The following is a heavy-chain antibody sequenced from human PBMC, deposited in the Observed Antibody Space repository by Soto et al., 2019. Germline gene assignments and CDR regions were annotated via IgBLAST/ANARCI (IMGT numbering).Heavy chain of an antibody. CDR2: INHSGST. CDR1: GGSFSGYY. CDR3: ARVAGYSGYYNWFDP. D-gene: IGHD5-12*01. Sequence: SETLSLTCAVYGGSFSGYYWSWIRQPPGKGLEWIGEINHSGSTNYNPSLKSRVTISVDTSKNQFSLKLSSVTAADTAVYYCARVAGYSGYYNWFDPWGQGTLVTVSS. V-gene: IGHV4-34*01. J-gene: IGHJ5*02.